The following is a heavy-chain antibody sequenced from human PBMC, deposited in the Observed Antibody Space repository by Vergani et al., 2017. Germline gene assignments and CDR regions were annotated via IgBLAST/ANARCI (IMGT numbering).Heavy chain of an antibody. V-gene: IGHV3-74*01. CDR1: GFTFSNYL. CDR2: INSDGDST. D-gene: IGHD1-26*01. CDR3: ARDGWELLDYFYYMDV. Sequence: VQLVESGGGLVQPGGSLRLFCTASGFTFSNYLMQWVRQAPGKGLMWVSRINSDGDSTSYADSVKGRFTISRDNAKNTLYLQMDSLRAEDTAVYYCARDGWELLDYFYYMDVWGKGTTVTVSS. J-gene: IGHJ6*03.